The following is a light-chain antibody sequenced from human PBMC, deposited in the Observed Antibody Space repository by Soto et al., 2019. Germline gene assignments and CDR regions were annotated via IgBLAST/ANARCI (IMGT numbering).Light chain of an antibody. CDR1: SSNIGNNY. J-gene: IGLJ1*01. CDR3: AAWDDSLSVLYV. Sequence: QSVLTQPPSVSAAPGQKVTISCSGSSSNIGNNYVSWYQQLPGTAPKLLIYRNNQRPSGVPDRFSGSKSGTSASLAISGLRSEDEADYYCAAWDDSLSVLYVFGTGTKLTVL. CDR2: RNN. V-gene: IGLV1-47*01.